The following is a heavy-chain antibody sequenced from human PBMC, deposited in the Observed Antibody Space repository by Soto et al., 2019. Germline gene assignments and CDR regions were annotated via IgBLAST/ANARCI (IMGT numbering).Heavy chain of an antibody. Sequence: EVQLVESGGGLVQPGGSLRLSCAASGFTFSSYWMHWVRQAPGKGLVWVSRINSDGSSTSYADSVKGRFTISRDNAKNTLYLQMNRLRAEDTAVYYCARVGATTSYYGMDVWGQGTTVTVSS. J-gene: IGHJ6*02. V-gene: IGHV3-74*01. CDR3: ARVGATTSYYGMDV. CDR1: GFTFSSYW. D-gene: IGHD1-26*01. CDR2: INSDGSST.